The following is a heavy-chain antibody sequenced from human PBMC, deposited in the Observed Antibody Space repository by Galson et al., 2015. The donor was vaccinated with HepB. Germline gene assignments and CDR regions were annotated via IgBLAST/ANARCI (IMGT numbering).Heavy chain of an antibody. D-gene: IGHD6-13*01. V-gene: IGHV4-34*01. J-gene: IGHJ6*02. CDR2: INHSGST. Sequence: SETLSLTCAVYGGSFSGYYWSWIRQPPGKGLEWIGEINHSGSTNYNPSLKGRVTISVDTSKNQFSLKLSSVTAADTAVYYCARAPSWYLYYYYGMDVWGQGTTVTVSS. CDR1: GGSFSGYY. CDR3: ARAPSWYLYYYYGMDV.